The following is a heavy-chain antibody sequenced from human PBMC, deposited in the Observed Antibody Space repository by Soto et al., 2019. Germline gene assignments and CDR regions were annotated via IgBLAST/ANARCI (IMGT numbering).Heavy chain of an antibody. D-gene: IGHD2-21*01. J-gene: IGHJ5*02. CDR3: AKALRSIPLWFDP. Sequence: GGSLRLSCTASRFTFSTYDMHWVRQAPGKGLEWVAVISYDGSNKYSADSVKGRFTISRDNSKNTLFPQMNSLRSEDTAVYYCAKALRSIPLWFDPRGRGTLVTVSS. CDR2: ISYDGSNK. CDR1: RFTFSTYD. V-gene: IGHV3-30*18.